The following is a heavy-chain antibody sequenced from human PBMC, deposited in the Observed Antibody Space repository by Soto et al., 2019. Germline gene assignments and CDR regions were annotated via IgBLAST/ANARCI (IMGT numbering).Heavy chain of an antibody. D-gene: IGHD6-19*01. CDR3: AKGGRQWLVTSDFNC. J-gene: IGHJ4*02. CDR1: GFTFSDYA. V-gene: IGHV3-30*18. CDR2: VSHDGRNT. Sequence: VQLVESGGGGVQPGRSLRLSCAASGFTFSDYAMHWFRQAPGKGLEWVAVVSHDGRNTHYADSVKGRFTISRDSSKNTVSLEMTSLRAEDTAGYYCAKGGRQWLVTSDFNCWGQGALVTVSS.